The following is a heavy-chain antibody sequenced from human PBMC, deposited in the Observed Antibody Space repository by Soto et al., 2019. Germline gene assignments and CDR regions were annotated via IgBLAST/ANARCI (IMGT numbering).Heavy chain of an antibody. D-gene: IGHD3-10*01. Sequence: QVQLVESGGGVVQPGRSLRLSCAASGFTFSSYGMHWVRQAPGKGLEWVAVISYDGSNKYYADSVKGRFTISRDNSKNTLYLQMNSLRAEDTAVYYCAKLSLVTVVRGPSFDYWGQGTLVTVSS. CDR1: GFTFSSYG. J-gene: IGHJ4*02. CDR3: AKLSLVTVVRGPSFDY. V-gene: IGHV3-30*18. CDR2: ISYDGSNK.